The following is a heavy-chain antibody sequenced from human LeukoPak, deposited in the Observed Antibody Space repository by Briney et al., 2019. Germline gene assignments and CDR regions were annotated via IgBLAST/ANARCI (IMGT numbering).Heavy chain of an antibody. J-gene: IGHJ5*02. D-gene: IGHD2-2*01. CDR2: ISSSSSYI. V-gene: IGHV3-21*01. CDR1: GFTFSSYS. CDR3: ARDRCSSTSCYVTS. Sequence: GGSLRLSCAASGFTFSSYSMNWVRQAPGKGLEWVSSISSSSSYIYYADSVKGRFTISRDNAKNSLYLQMNSLRAEDTAVYYCARDRCSSTSCYVTSWGQGTLVTVSS.